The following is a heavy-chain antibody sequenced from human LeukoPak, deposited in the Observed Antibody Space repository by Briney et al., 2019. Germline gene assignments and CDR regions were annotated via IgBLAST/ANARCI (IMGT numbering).Heavy chain of an antibody. Sequence: GGSLRLSCAASGFTFSSYGMHWVRQAPGKGLEWVAFIRYDGSNKYYADSVKGRFTISRDNSKNTLYLQMNSLRAEDTAVYYCAKAAYCTSTSCHFSGYAQRPLDSWGQGTLVTVSS. V-gene: IGHV3-30*02. CDR1: GFTFSSYG. CDR3: AKAAYCTSTSCHFSGYAQRPLDS. D-gene: IGHD2-2*01. J-gene: IGHJ4*02. CDR2: IRYDGSNK.